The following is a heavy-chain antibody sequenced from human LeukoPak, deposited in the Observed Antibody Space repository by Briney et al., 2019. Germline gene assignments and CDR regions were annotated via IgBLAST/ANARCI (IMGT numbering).Heavy chain of an antibody. CDR1: GGSFSGYY. V-gene: IGHV4-34*01. Sequence: SETLSLACAVYGGSFSGYYWSWIRQPPGKGLEWIGEINHSGSTNYNPSLKSRVTISVDTSKNQFSLKLSSVTAADTAVYYCARGWGYSYGYLFNYWGQGTLVTVSS. CDR3: ARGWGYSYGYLFNY. J-gene: IGHJ4*02. CDR2: INHSGST. D-gene: IGHD5-18*01.